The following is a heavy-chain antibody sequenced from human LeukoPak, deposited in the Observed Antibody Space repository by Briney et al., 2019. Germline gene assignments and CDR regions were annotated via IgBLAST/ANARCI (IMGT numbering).Heavy chain of an antibody. D-gene: IGHD5-18*01. CDR1: GGSISSYY. Sequence: SETLSLTCTVSGGSISSYYWSWIRQPPGKGLEWIGYIYCSGSTNYNPSLKSRVTISVDTSKNQFSLKLSSVTAADTAVYYCARLADTAKDYWGQGTLVTVSS. J-gene: IGHJ4*02. CDR3: ARLADTAKDY. CDR2: IYCSGST. V-gene: IGHV4-59*08.